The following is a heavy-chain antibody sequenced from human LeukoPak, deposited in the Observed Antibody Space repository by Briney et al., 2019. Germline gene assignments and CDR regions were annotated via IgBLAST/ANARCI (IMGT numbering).Heavy chain of an antibody. CDR2: IIPIFGIA. V-gene: IGHV1-69*04. D-gene: IGHD3-10*01. J-gene: IGHJ6*04. CDR3: ARGSGSPYYYGMDV. Sequence: ASVKVSCKASGGTFSSYAISWVRQAPGQGLEWMGRIIPIFGIANYAQKFQGRVTITADKSTSTAYMELSSLRSEDTAVYYCARGSGSPYYYGMDVWGKGTTVTVSS. CDR1: GGTFSSYA.